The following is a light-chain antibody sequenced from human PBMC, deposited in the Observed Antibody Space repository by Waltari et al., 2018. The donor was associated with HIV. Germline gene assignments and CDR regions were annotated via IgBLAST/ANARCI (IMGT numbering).Light chain of an antibody. CDR1: DSDFGLSNF. CDR3: ASFTGDNTVI. V-gene: IGLV2-14*03. J-gene: IGLJ2*01. Sequence: AVTQPAAVSGLPGQSTTISCTGDDSDFGLSNFVSWYQQHSGKPPRLILYDVDSRASGVSDRFSGSMSGNTASLTISGLRAEDEGHYYCASFTGDNTVIFGGGTEVTVL. CDR2: DVD.